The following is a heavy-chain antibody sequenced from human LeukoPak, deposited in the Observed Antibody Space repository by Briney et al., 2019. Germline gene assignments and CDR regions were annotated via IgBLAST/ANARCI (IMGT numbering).Heavy chain of an antibody. CDR2: ISSSSSYI. CDR3: ARDPSSSGWSHFDY. CDR1: GFTFSSYS. J-gene: IGHJ4*02. Sequence: GRSLRLSCAASGFTFSSYSMNWVRQAPGKGLEWVSSISSSSSYIYYADSVKGRFTISRDNAKNSLYLQMKSLRAEDTAVYYCARDPSSSGWSHFDYWGQGTLVTVSS. D-gene: IGHD6-19*01. V-gene: IGHV3-21*01.